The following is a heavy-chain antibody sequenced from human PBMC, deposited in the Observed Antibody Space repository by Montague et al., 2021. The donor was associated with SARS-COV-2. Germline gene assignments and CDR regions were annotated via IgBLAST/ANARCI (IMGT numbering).Heavy chain of an antibody. V-gene: IGHV4-39*01. J-gene: IGHJ6*02. D-gene: IGHD2-2*01. CDR2: KYYSGST. CDR1: GAPISSRSYY. Sequence: SETLSLTCTVSGAPISSRSYYWGWIRQPPGKGLEWIGFKYYSGSTYYNPTLKSRVTISVGTSKNQLSLKLSSVTAADTAVYYCVRVPYRLLFVPRYYGMDVWGQGTTVTVSS. CDR3: VRVPYRLLFVPRYYGMDV.